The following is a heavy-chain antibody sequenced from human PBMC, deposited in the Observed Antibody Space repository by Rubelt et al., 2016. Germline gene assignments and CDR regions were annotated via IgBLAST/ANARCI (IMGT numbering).Heavy chain of an antibody. CDR1: GFTFSSYSMN. V-gene: IGHV4-59*05. CDR2: IYSDGNT. D-gene: IGHD4-11*01. J-gene: IGHJ2*01. CDR3: ASLRHRIAVTYWYFDL. Sequence: VQLVESGGGLVKPGGSLRLSCAASGFTFSSYSMNWVRQAPGKGLEWIGRIYSDGNTHYNPSLQSRVLISADMTKNQFSLRVSSVTAADTAVYYCASLRHRIAVTYWYFDLWGRGTLGTVSS.